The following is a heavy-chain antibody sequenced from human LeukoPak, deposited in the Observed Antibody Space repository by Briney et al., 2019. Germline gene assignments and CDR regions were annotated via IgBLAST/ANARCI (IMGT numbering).Heavy chain of an antibody. V-gene: IGHV3-30-3*01. Sequence: PGRSLRLSCAASGFTFSSYAMHWVRQAPGKGLEWVAVISYDGSNKYYADSVKGRFTISRDNSKNTLYLQMNSLRAEDTAVYYCARDWGVMVVAALFDYWGQGTLVTVSS. CDR3: ARDWGVMVVAALFDY. CDR2: ISYDGSNK. J-gene: IGHJ4*02. D-gene: IGHD2-15*01. CDR1: GFTFSSYA.